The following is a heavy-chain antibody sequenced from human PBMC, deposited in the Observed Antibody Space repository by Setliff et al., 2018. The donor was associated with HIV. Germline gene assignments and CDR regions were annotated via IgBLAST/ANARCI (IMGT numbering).Heavy chain of an antibody. CDR2: IIPIFGTP. J-gene: IGHJ6*04. Sequence: SVKVSCKASGYSFTAYYIHWVRQAPGQGLEWMGGIIPIFGTPNYAQKFKGRLTITADESTSTVYMELSSLRSEDTAVYYCARDSRDIVVVIAPEPEPYYYYGMDVWGEGTTVTVSS. D-gene: IGHD2-15*01. V-gene: IGHV1-69*13. CDR3: ARDSRDIVVVIAPEPEPYYYYGMDV. CDR1: GYSFTAYY.